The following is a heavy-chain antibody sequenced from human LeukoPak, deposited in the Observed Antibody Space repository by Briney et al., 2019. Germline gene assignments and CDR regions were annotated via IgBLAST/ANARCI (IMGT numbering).Heavy chain of an antibody. D-gene: IGHD4-23*01. Sequence: PSETLSLTCSVSGGSINNYYWSWIRQPAGKELEWIGRIYTSGSTNYNPSFQSRVTMSVDTSKNQFSLKLNSVTAADTAVYYCARDHDYGGVPYYFDYWGQGTLVTVSS. V-gene: IGHV4-4*07. J-gene: IGHJ4*02. CDR1: GGSINNYY. CDR3: ARDHDYGGVPYYFDY. CDR2: IYTSGST.